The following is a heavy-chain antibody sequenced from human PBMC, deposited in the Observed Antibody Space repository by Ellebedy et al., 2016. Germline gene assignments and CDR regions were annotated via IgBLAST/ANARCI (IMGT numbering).Heavy chain of an antibody. CDR2: ISGDGDTT. CDR1: GVPCRNFF. Sequence: GGSLRLXXVASGVPCRNFFMSWVRQAPGGGLEWFSTISGDGDTTFSADSVKGRFTISRDNSRYTLYLQMDSLTAADTAVYYCYYGHYSGFWGQGTLVTVSS. V-gene: IGHV3-23*01. D-gene: IGHD4-17*01. CDR3: YYGHYSGF. J-gene: IGHJ4*02.